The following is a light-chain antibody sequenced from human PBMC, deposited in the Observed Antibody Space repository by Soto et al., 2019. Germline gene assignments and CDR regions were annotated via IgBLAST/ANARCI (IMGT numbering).Light chain of an antibody. CDR3: NSYTSSSTFWV. Sequence: QSALTQPASVSGSPGQSITISCTGTSSDIGGYNHVSWYQQHPGKAPKLMIYEVINRPSGVSHRFSGSKSGNTASLTISGLQAEDEADYYCNSYTSSSTFWVFGGGTKVTVL. V-gene: IGLV2-14*01. CDR1: SSDIGGYNH. CDR2: EVI. J-gene: IGLJ3*02.